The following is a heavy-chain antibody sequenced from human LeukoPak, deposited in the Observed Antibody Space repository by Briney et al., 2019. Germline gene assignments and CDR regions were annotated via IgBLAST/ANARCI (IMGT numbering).Heavy chain of an antibody. V-gene: IGHV4-59*08. CDR1: GGSISSYY. J-gene: IGHJ5*02. D-gene: IGHD6-19*01. CDR2: IYYSGST. CDR3: ARSPEPMYSSGWYQPAGFDP. Sequence: PSETLSLTCTVSGGSISSYYWSWIRQPPGKGLEWIGYIYYSGSTNYNPSLKSRVTISVDTSKNQFSLKLSSVTAADTAVYYCARSPEPMYSSGWYQPAGFDPWGQGTLVTVSS.